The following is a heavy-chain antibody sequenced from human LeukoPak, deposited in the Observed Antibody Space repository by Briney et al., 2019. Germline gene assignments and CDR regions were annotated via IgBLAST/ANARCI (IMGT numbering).Heavy chain of an antibody. V-gene: IGHV3-23*01. D-gene: IGHD6-19*01. CDR1: GFTFNSYA. CDR2: IPSSGGST. J-gene: IGHJ4*02. CDR3: AKEEVGAVAGRFDF. Sequence: GGSLRLSCAASGFTFNSYAMSWVRQAPGKGLEWVSTIPSSGGSTYYADSVKGRFTISRDNSKNTLYLQMNSLRAEDTAVYYCAKEEVGAVAGRFDFWGQGTLVTVSS.